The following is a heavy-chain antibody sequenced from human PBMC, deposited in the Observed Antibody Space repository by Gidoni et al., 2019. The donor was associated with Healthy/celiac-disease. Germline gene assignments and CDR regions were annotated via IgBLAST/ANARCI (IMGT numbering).Heavy chain of an antibody. CDR2: IIPIFGTA. J-gene: IGHJ4*02. D-gene: IGHD2-2*01. V-gene: IGHV1-69*01. CDR3: ARVRLGYQLSSPFDY. CDR1: GVTFSSYA. Sequence: QVQLVQSGAEVKKPGSSVTVSCKASGVTFSSYAISWVRQAPGQGLEWMGGIIPIFGTANYAQKFQGRVTITADESTSTAYMELSSLRSEDTAVYYCARVRLGYQLSSPFDYWGQGTLVTVSS.